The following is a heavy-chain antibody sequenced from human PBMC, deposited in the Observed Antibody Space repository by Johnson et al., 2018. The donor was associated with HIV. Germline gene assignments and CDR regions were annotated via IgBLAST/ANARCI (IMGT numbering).Heavy chain of an antibody. CDR3: ARENWGAFDL. Sequence: QVQLVESGGGVVQPGRSLRLSCAASGFTFSSYAMHWVRQAPGKGLEWVAVISYDGSNKFYADSVKGRFTISRDNSKNALYLQMNSLRAEDTAVYYCARENWGAFDLWGQGTMVTVSS. J-gene: IGHJ3*01. D-gene: IGHD7-27*01. CDR2: ISYDGSNK. V-gene: IGHV3-30*14. CDR1: GFTFSSYA.